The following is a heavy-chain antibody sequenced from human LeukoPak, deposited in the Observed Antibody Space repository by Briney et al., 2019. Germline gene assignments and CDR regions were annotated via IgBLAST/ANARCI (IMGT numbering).Heavy chain of an antibody. J-gene: IGHJ4*02. CDR1: GYTFTGNH. V-gene: IGHV1-2*02. CDR2: INPNSGGT. CDR3: ARGGSTDSIHSCGGNCYFLDY. D-gene: IGHD2-21*02. Sequence: ASVKVSCKSSGYTFTGNHMHWVRQPPGQGLEWMGWINPNSGGTNYAHKFQGRVIMTRDTSISTDYMKLSRLGSDDTAVYYCARGGSTDSIHSCGGNCYFLDYWGQGTLVTVSS.